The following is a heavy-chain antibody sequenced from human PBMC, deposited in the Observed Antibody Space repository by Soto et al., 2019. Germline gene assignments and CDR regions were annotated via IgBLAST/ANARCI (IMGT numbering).Heavy chain of an antibody. J-gene: IGHJ6*02. V-gene: IGHV3-7*01. Sequence: EVQLVESGGGLVQPGGSLRLSCVDSGFTFSSYWMSLVRQARVKGLEWVGNIKQDGSEENYVDSVKGRFTISRDNAKNSMYLQMNSLRAEDTAVYYCARIAASGRGWDVWGQGTTVVVSS. CDR3: ARIAASGRGWDV. CDR2: IKQDGSEE. CDR1: GFTFSSYW. D-gene: IGHD6-13*01.